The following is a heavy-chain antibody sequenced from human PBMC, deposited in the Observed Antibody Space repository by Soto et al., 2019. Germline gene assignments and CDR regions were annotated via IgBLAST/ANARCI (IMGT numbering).Heavy chain of an antibody. CDR3: AKDRGAAGYYFDY. CDR2: ISGSGGST. Sequence: EVQLLESGGGLVQPGGSLRLSCAASGFTFSSYAMSWVRQAPGKGLDWVSAISGSGGSTYYADSVKRRFTISRDNSKNTLSLQMNSLRAEDTAVYYCAKDRGAAGYYFDYWGQGTLVTVSS. V-gene: IGHV3-23*01. D-gene: IGHD6-13*01. CDR1: GFTFSSYA. J-gene: IGHJ4*02.